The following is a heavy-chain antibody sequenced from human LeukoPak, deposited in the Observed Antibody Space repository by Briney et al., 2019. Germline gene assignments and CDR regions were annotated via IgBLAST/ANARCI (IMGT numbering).Heavy chain of an antibody. Sequence: ASVKVSCKASGYTFTSYGISWVRQAPGQGLEWMGWISAYNGNTNYAQKLQGRVTMTTDASTSTAYMELRSLRSDDTAVYYCARAPSLLRYFDWLLYEPQIDYWGQGTLVTVSS. CDR2: ISAYNGNT. CDR1: GYTFTSYG. V-gene: IGHV1-18*01. CDR3: ARAPSLLRYFDWLLYEPQIDY. D-gene: IGHD3-9*01. J-gene: IGHJ4*02.